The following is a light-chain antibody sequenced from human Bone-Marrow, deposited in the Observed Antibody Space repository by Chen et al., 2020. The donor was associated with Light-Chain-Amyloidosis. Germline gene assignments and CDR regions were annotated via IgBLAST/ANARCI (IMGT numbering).Light chain of an antibody. CDR1: DLPTKY. V-gene: IGLV3-25*03. J-gene: IGLJ2*01. CDR2: SDT. CDR3: QSADSSGTYEVI. Sequence: SYELTQTPSLSVSPGQTARITCSGDDLPTKYAYRYQQKAGQAPVLVIHSDTERPSGFSERFSGSSSGTTATLTISGVRAEDEADYHCQSADSSGTYEVIFGRGTKLTVL.